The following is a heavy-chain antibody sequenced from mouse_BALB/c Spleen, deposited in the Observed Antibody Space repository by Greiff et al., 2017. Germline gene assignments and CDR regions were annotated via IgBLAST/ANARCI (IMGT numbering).Heavy chain of an antibody. CDR1: GYSITSDYA. CDR2: ISYSGST. D-gene: IGHD2-3*01. V-gene: IGHV3-2*02. J-gene: IGHJ3*01. CDR3: ARSRIYDGYAWFAY. Sequence: EVKLMESGPGLVKPSQSLSLTCTVTGYSITSDYAWNWIRQFPGNKLEWMGYISYSGSTSYNPSLKSRITVTRDTSTNQFFLQLNSVTTEDTAIYYCARSRIYDGYAWFAYWGQGTLVTVSA.